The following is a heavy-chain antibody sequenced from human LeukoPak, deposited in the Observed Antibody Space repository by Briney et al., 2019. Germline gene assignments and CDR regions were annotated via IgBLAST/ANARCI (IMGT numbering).Heavy chain of an antibody. V-gene: IGHV1-24*01. CDR2: FDPEDAEV. D-gene: IGHD2-15*01. J-gene: IGHJ4*02. Sequence: GASVTVSFKVSGNTLTDLSIHWVRQAPEKGLDWMGGFDPEDAEVIYAEKFQDRVTMTEDPSTDTAYLELRSLRSEDTAVYYCAAEGQWSLVHYFNSWGQGTLVTVSS. CDR1: GNTLTDLS. CDR3: AAEGQWSLVHYFNS.